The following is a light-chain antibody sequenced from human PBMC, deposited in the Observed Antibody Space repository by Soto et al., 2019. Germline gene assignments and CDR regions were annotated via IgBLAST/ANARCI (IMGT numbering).Light chain of an antibody. CDR2: EVS. CDR3: SSYTSSSTYV. V-gene: IGLV2-14*01. Sequence: QSALTQPASVSESPGQSSTISCTGTSRDVGGYNYVSWYQQHPGEVPRLVIYEVSNRPSGVSSRFSGSKSGNTASLTISGLLAEDEADYYCSSYTSSSTYVFGTGTKVTVL. J-gene: IGLJ1*01. CDR1: SRDVGGYNY.